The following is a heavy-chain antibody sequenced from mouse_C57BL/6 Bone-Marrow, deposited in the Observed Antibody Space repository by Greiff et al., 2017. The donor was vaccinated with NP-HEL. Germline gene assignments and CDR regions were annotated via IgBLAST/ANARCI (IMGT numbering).Heavy chain of an antibody. J-gene: IGHJ4*01. CDR2: ISSGSSPI. CDR3: AREGVLITTVVAPYYAMDY. D-gene: IGHD1-1*01. V-gene: IGHV5-17*01. Sequence: DVKLVESGGGLVKPGGSLKLSCAASGFTFSDYGMHWVRQAPEKGLEWVAYISSGSSPIYYADTVKGRFTISRDNAKNTLFLQMTSLRSEDTAMYYCAREGVLITTVVAPYYAMDYWGQGTSVTVSS. CDR1: GFTFSDYG.